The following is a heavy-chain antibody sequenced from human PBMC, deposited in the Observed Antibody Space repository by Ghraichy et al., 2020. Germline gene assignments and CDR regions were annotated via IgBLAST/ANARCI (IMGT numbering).Heavy chain of an antibody. J-gene: IGHJ4*02. CDR1: RYSFTTYW. D-gene: IGHD5-18*01. CDR2: IYPGDSDT. Sequence: GESLNISCKGSRYSFTTYWIDWVRQMPGKGLEWMGIIYPGDSDTRYSPSFQGQVTISADESISTAYLQWSSLKASDTAMYYCARRGRLGYSFGYPDSWGQGSLVTVSS. V-gene: IGHV5-51*01. CDR3: ARRGRLGYSFGYPDS.